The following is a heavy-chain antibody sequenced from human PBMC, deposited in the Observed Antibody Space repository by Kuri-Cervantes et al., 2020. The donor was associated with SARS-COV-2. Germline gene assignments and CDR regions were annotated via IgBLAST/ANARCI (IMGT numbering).Heavy chain of an antibody. CDR3: AREQWLELDAFDI. CDR2: IKKDGSEK. D-gene: IGHD6-19*01. Sequence: GESLKISCAASGFSFSMYWMSWVRQAPGKGLEWVANIKKDGSEKYYVGSVKGRFTISRDNAKNSLYLQMNSLRAEDTAVYYCAREQWLELDAFDIWGQGTMVTVSS. V-gene: IGHV3-7*01. CDR1: GFSFSMYW. J-gene: IGHJ3*02.